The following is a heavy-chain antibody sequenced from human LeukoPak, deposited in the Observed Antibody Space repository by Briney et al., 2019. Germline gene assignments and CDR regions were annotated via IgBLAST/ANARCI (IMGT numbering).Heavy chain of an antibody. J-gene: IGHJ4*02. CDR1: GFTFSSYA. D-gene: IGHD3-22*01. CDR2: ISGSGGST. V-gene: IGHV3-23*01. CDR3: AKGGGYYYFDY. Sequence: GGSLRLSCAASGFTFSSYAMHWVRQAPGKGLEWVAVISGSGGSTYYADSVKGRFTISRDNSKNTLYLQMNSLRAEDTAVYYCAKGGGYYYFDYWGQGTLVTVSS.